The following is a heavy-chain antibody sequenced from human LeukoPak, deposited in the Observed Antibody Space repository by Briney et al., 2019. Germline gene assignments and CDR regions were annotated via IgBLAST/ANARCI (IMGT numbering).Heavy chain of an antibody. CDR2: IYYSGST. Sequence: PSETLSLTCTVSGGSISSYYWSWLRQPPGKGLEWIGYIYYSGSTNYNPSLKGRVTISVDTSKNQFSLKLSSVTAADTAVYYCARFYGDYPFYYYYYYGMDVWGQGTTVTVSS. J-gene: IGHJ6*02. V-gene: IGHV4-59*01. CDR1: GGSISSYY. CDR3: ARFYGDYPFYYYYYYGMDV. D-gene: IGHD4-17*01.